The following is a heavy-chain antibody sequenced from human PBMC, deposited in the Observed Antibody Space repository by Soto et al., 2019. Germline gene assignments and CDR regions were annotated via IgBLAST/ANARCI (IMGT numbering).Heavy chain of an antibody. CDR1: GVTFSSYA. D-gene: IGHD6-19*01. Sequence: GGSLRLSCAASGVTFSSYAMSWVRQAPGKGLEWVSALSGSGGSTYYADSVKGRFTISRDNSKNTLYLQMNSLRAEDTAVYYCARRSSGWYFDYWGQGTLVTVSS. V-gene: IGHV3-23*01. CDR3: ARRSSGWYFDY. CDR2: LSGSGGST. J-gene: IGHJ4*02.